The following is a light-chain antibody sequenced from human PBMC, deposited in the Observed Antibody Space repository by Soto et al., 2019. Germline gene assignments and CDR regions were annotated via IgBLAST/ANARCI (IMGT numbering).Light chain of an antibody. CDR3: LQVNSFPLS. CDR1: QVISRY. Sequence: DIQLTVAPASLSASVGDRVTINCRASQVISRYVAWYEQKPEKAAKFLIYAASTWQSRVPSRFTGSGSGKDFTLTIPSLQPEDFATYYCLQVNSFPLSVGGGTKVDSK. J-gene: IGKJ4*01. CDR2: AAS. V-gene: IGKV1-9*01.